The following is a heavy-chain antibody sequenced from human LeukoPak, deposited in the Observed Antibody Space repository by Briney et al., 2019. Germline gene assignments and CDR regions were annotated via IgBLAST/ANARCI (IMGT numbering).Heavy chain of an antibody. Sequence: GRSLRLSCAASGFTFSSYVMHWVRQAPGKGLEWVAVISYDGSNKYYADSVKGRFTISRDNSKNTLYLQMNSLRAEDTAVYYCAREVNNWNYALLDYWGQGTLVTVSS. CDR3: AREVNNWNYALLDY. D-gene: IGHD1-7*01. V-gene: IGHV3-30-3*01. CDR2: ISYDGSNK. J-gene: IGHJ4*02. CDR1: GFTFSSYV.